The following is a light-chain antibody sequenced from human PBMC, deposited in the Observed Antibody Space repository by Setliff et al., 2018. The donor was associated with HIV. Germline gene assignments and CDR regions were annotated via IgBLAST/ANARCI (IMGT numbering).Light chain of an antibody. V-gene: IGLV2-23*01. CDR3: CSYAGSSTLYV. Sequence: QSVLTQPASVSGSPGQSITISCTGTSNDVGRYDLVSWYQQHPARAPKLIIYQATRRPSGVSNRFSGSKSGNVASLTISGLQAEDEADYYCCSYAGSSTLYVFGTGTKVTVL. J-gene: IGLJ1*01. CDR1: SNDVGRYDL. CDR2: QAT.